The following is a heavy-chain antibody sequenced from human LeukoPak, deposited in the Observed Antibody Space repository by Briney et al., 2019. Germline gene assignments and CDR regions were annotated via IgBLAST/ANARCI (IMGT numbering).Heavy chain of an antibody. V-gene: IGHV4-39*01. CDR1: GGSISSSSYY. J-gene: IGHJ6*02. D-gene: IGHD2-15*01. CDR3: ARPGYCSGGSCYPYYYYGMDV. CDR2: IYYSGST. Sequence: SETLSLTCTVSGGSISSSSYYWGWIRQPPGKGLEWIGSIYYSGSTYYNPSLKSRVTISVDTSKNQFSLKLSSVTAADTAVYYCARPGYCSGGSCYPYYYYGMDVWGQGTTVTVSS.